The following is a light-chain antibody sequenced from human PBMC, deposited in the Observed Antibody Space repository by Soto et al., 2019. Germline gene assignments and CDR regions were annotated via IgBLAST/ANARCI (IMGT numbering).Light chain of an antibody. CDR2: DAS. CDR1: QSVSSF. J-gene: IGKJ4*01. Sequence: EIVLTQSPVNVSLSPGERATLSCRASQSVSSFLAWYQQKPGQAPRLLIYDASKRATGIPARFSGSGSGTDFTLTISSLEPEDVAVYYCQHRTNGPLTFGGGTKVEIK. V-gene: IGKV3-11*01. CDR3: QHRTNGPLT.